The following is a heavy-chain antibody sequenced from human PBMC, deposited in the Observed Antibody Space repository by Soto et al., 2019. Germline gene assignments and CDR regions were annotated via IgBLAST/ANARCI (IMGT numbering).Heavy chain of an antibody. J-gene: IGHJ5*02. Sequence: QVQLQESGPGLVKPSQTLSLTCTVSGGSISSGDHYWTWIRQHPGKGLEWEVIGFIYNSGRTYYKPSLKSRDSISEITSETQLSLKLNYVTAADTAVYYYERGLTPMNTFSGFWFDPLGQGSLVTVSS. V-gene: IGHV4-31*03. D-gene: IGHD3-16*01. CDR3: ERGLTPMNTFSGFWFDP. CDR1: GGSISSGDHY. CDR2: IYNSGRT.